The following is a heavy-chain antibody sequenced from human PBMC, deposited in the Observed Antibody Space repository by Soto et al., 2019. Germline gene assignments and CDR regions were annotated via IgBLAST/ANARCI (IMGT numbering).Heavy chain of an antibody. Sequence: QVQLVESGGGVVQPGRSLRLSCAASGFTFSNYGMHWVRQAPGKGLEWVAVILNDGSNRYHADSMKDRFTITRDNSKNSLYLKMHCLRADDTAVYYCARDVGYSGNGMDVWGQGTTVTVS. CDR3: ARDVGYSGNGMDV. D-gene: IGHD3-10*01. J-gene: IGHJ6*02. CDR1: GFTFSNYG. V-gene: IGHV3-33*01. CDR2: ILNDGSNR.